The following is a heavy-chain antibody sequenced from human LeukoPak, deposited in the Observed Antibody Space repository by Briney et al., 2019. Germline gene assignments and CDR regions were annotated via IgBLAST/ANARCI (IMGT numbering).Heavy chain of an antibody. CDR3: VRYYTRHSWYFDL. V-gene: IGHV3-21*01. Sequence: GGSLRLSCAASGFSFTTYWMSWVRQAPRKGLEWVSSISTSSSYIYYADSVKGRFTISRDNARNSLYLQMNSLRAEDTAVYYCVRYYTRHSWYFDLWGRGTLVPVSS. CDR1: GFSFTTYW. D-gene: IGHD3-10*01. CDR2: ISTSSSYI. J-gene: IGHJ2*01.